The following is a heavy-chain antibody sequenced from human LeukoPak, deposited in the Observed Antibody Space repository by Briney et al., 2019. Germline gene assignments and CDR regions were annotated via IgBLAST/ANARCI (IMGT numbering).Heavy chain of an antibody. J-gene: IGHJ4*02. Sequence: GGSLRLSCAASGFTFSSYAMSWVRQAPGKGLEWVSGISGSGGSTYYADSVKGRFTTSRDNSKSTLFLQMNSLRAEDTAVYYCAKKEIAEAFDYWGQGTLVTVSS. V-gene: IGHV3-23*01. D-gene: IGHD6-13*01. CDR2: ISGSGGST. CDR1: GFTFSSYA. CDR3: AKKEIAEAFDY.